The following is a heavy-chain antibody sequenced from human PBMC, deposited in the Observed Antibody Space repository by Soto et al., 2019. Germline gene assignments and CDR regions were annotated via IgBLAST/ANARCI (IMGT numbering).Heavy chain of an antibody. Sequence: GASVKVSCKTSGYTFTNYDISWVRQAPGQGLEWMGWISTYKGVTEYAQKFQGRVTITADTDTSTAYMEVRSLNSDDTAVYFCVRVVVVPNYARTADYWGQGTLITVSS. CDR3: VRVVVVPNYARTADY. CDR1: GYTFTNYD. CDR2: ISTYKGVT. J-gene: IGHJ4*02. V-gene: IGHV1-18*04. D-gene: IGHD2-15*01.